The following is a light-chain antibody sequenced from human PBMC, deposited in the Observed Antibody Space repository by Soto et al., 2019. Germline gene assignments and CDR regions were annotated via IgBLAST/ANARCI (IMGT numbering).Light chain of an antibody. Sequence: DIQMTQSPSSLSASVGDRVTITCRASPSISTDLNWYQQKPGKAPNLLIYAASSLQSGVPSRFSGSGSGTDFTLTISSLPPEDFATYYCQQSYSTPYAFGQGTKLE. CDR2: AAS. J-gene: IGKJ2*01. V-gene: IGKV1-39*01. CDR3: QQSYSTPYA. CDR1: PSISTD.